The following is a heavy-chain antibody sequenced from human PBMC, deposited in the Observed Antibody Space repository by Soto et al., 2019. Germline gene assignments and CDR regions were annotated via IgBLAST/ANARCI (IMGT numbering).Heavy chain of an antibody. CDR1: GGSISSGDYY. J-gene: IGHJ1*01. CDR3: AGTYYYDSSGYFPQH. V-gene: IGHV4-30-4*01. CDR2: IYYSGST. D-gene: IGHD3-22*01. Sequence: SETMYLTCTVSGGSISSGDYYWSWIRQPPGKGLEWIGYIYYSGSTYYNPSLKSRVTISVDTSKNQFSLKLSSVTAADTAVYYCAGTYYYDSSGYFPQHWGQGTLVTVSS.